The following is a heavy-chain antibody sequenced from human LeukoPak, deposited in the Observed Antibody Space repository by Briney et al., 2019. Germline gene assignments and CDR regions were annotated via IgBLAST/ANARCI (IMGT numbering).Heavy chain of an antibody. V-gene: IGHV4-59*01. CDR3: ARVLVVVAATPIYWFDP. Sequence: SETLSLNCTGSGGSISSYYWSWIRQTPGKGLEWIGYIYSSGSTNYNPSLKSRVTMSVDTSKNQFFLELSSVTAADTAVYYCARVLVVVAATPIYWFDPWGRGTLVTVSS. D-gene: IGHD2-15*01. CDR2: IYSSGST. CDR1: GGSISSYY. J-gene: IGHJ5*02.